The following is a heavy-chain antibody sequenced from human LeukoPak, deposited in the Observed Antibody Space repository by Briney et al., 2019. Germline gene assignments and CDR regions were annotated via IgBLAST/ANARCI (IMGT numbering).Heavy chain of an antibody. D-gene: IGHD2-21*01. CDR1: GGSISSYY. CDR3: AGGTSWGGGECYDAFDI. J-gene: IGHJ3*02. V-gene: IGHV4-59*01. CDR2: IYYSGST. Sequence: PSETLSLPCTVSGGSISSYYWSWIRQPPGKGLEWIGYIYYSGSTNYNPSLKSRVTISVDTSRNQFSLKLSSVAAADTAVYYWAGGTSWGGGECYDAFDIWGQGTMVTVSS.